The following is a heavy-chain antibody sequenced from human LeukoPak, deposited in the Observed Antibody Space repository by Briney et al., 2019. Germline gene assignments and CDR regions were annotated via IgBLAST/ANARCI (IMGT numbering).Heavy chain of an antibody. V-gene: IGHV3-74*01. CDR1: GFTLRSYW. Sequence: GGSLRLSCAAPGFTLRSYWMHWVRQAPGKGLVWVSRINSDGSSTSYADSVKGRFTISRDNAKNTLNLQMNSLRAEDTAVYYCARDSRTSGSYLTWGQGTLVTVSS. J-gene: IGHJ4*02. CDR2: INSDGSST. D-gene: IGHD3-10*01. CDR3: ARDSRTSGSYLT.